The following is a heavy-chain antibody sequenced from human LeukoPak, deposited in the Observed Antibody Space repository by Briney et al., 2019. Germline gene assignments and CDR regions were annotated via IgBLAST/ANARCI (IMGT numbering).Heavy chain of an antibody. V-gene: IGHV3-74*01. Sequence: PGGSLRLSCAASGFTFSNHWMHWVRQAPGKGLVWVSRISGDGSSTRYADSVKGRFTISRDNAKNTLFLQMNSLRAEDTAVYYCARGQDARIVATILDYWGQGTLVTVSS. CDR3: ARGQDARIVATILDY. D-gene: IGHD5-12*01. CDR1: GFTFSNHW. J-gene: IGHJ4*02. CDR2: ISGDGSST.